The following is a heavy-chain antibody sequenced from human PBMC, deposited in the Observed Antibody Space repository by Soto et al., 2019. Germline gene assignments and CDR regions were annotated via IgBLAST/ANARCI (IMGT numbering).Heavy chain of an antibody. CDR3: ARDSGYSSSSGVSWFDP. Sequence: PSETLSLTCTVSGGSISSGDYYWSWIRQPPGKGLEWIGYIYYSGSTYYNPSLKSRVTISVDTSKNQFSLKLSSVTAADTAVYYCARDSGYSSSSGVSWFDPWGQGTLVTVSS. CDR2: IYYSGST. J-gene: IGHJ5*02. D-gene: IGHD6-6*01. CDR1: GGSISSGDYY. V-gene: IGHV4-30-4*01.